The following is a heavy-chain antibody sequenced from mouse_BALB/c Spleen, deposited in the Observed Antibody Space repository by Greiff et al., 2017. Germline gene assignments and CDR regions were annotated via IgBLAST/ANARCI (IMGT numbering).Heavy chain of an antibody. D-gene: IGHD3-2*01. CDR3: ARDSSGPTGAMDY. CDR1: GFNIKDTY. CDR2: IDPANGNT. V-gene: IGHV14-3*02. J-gene: IGHJ4*01. Sequence: VQLQQSGAELVKPGASVKLSCTASGFNIKDTYMHWVKQRPEQGLEWIGRIDPANGNTKYDPKFQGKATITADTSSNTAYLQLSSLTSEDTAVYYCARDSSGPTGAMDYWGQGTSATVSS.